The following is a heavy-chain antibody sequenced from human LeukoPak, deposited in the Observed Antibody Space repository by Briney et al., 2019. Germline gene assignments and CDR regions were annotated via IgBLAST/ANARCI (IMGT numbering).Heavy chain of an antibody. Sequence: GGSLRLSCAASGFTFSSYAMSWVRQAPGKGLEWVSAISGSVGSTYYADSVKGRFTISRDNSKNTLYLQMNSLRAEDTAVYYCAKAPADIVLMVYAIWFDYWGQGTLVTVSS. D-gene: IGHD2-8*01. J-gene: IGHJ4*02. V-gene: IGHV3-23*01. CDR3: AKAPADIVLMVYAIWFDY. CDR1: GFTFSSYA. CDR2: ISGSVGST.